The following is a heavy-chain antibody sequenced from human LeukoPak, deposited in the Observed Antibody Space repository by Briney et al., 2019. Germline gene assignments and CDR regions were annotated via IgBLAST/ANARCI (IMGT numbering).Heavy chain of an antibody. CDR1: GFTFSSYG. D-gene: IGHD3-10*02. J-gene: IGHJ6*04. V-gene: IGHV3-30*18. CDR2: ISYDGSNK. CDR3: AKYYAYYYVDYHYGMDV. Sequence: PGGPLRLSCAASGFTFSSYGMHWVRQAPGKGLEWVAVISYDGSNKYYADSVKGRFTISRDNSKNTLYLQMNSLRAEDTAVYYCAKYYAYYYVDYHYGMDVWGKGTTVTVSS.